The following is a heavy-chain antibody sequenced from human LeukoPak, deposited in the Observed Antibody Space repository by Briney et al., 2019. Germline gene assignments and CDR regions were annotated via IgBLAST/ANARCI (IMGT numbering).Heavy chain of an antibody. CDR1: GGSISSGGYS. Sequence: SETLSLTCAVSGGSISSGGYSWSWIRQPPGKGLEWIGYIYHSGSTYYNPSLKSRVTISVDRSKNQFSLKLSSVTAADTAVYYCARGGGDGYNQAQNDAFDIWGQGTMVTVSS. V-gene: IGHV4-30-2*01. CDR2: IYHSGST. D-gene: IGHD5-24*01. CDR3: ARGGGDGYNQAQNDAFDI. J-gene: IGHJ3*02.